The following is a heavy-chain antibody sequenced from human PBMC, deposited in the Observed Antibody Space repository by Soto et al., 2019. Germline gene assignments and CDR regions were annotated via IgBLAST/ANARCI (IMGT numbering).Heavy chain of an antibody. D-gene: IGHD3-16*02. Sequence: QVQLQQWGAGLLKPSETLSLTCAVYGGSFSGYYWSWIRQPPGKGLEWIGEINHSGRTNYNPSLKSGVTISVDTSKNQFSLKLSSVTAADTAVYYCARGTGWGSYRQARYYYMAVWGKGTTVTVSS. V-gene: IGHV4-34*01. CDR2: INHSGRT. J-gene: IGHJ6*03. CDR1: GGSFSGYY. CDR3: ARGTGWGSYRQARYYYMAV.